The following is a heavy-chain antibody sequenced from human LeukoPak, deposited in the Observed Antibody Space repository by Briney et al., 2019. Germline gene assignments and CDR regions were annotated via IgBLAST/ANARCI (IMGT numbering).Heavy chain of an antibody. J-gene: IGHJ6*02. CDR3: ARSEMTNQFDYYYGMDV. Sequence: PGRSLRPSCAASGFTFSSYAMHWVRQAPGKGLEWVAVISYDGSNKYYADSVKGRFTISRDNSKNTLYLQMNSLRAEDTAVYYCARSEMTNQFDYYYGMDVWGQGITVTVSS. CDR2: ISYDGSNK. D-gene: IGHD4-11*01. V-gene: IGHV3-30-3*01. CDR1: GFTFSSYA.